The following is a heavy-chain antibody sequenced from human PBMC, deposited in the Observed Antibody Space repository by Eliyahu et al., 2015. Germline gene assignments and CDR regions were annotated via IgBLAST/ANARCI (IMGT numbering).Heavy chain of an antibody. V-gene: IGHV3-49*04. J-gene: IGHJ4*02. CDR1: GFTFGDXA. CDR2: IRSKAYGGTT. Sequence: EVQLVESGGGLVQPGRSLRLXCTASGFTFGDXAMSWVRQAPGKGLEWVGFIRSKAYGGTTEYAASVKGRFTISRDDSKNIAYLQMNSLKTEDTAIYYCTRDFDDYGDAWGQGTLVTVSS. CDR3: TRDFDDYGDA. D-gene: IGHD4-17*01.